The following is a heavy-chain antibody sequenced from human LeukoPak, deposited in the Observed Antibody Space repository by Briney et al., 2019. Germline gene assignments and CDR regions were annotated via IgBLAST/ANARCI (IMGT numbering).Heavy chain of an antibody. CDR3: AKDQAVAGLYYFDY. Sequence: GGSLRLSCAASGFTFSDYYMNWIRQAPGKGLEWVSYISSSGSNIYYADSVKGRFSISRDDAKNSLYLQMNSLRAEDTAVYYCAKDQAVAGLYYFDYWGQGTLVTVSS. CDR1: GFTFSDYY. CDR2: ISSSGSNI. V-gene: IGHV3-11*04. J-gene: IGHJ4*02. D-gene: IGHD6-19*01.